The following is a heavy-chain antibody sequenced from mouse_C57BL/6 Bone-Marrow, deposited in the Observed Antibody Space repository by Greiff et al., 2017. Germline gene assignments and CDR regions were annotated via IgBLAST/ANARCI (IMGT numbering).Heavy chain of an antibody. Sequence: VQLQQSGPELVKPGASVKISCKASGYSITDYNMNWVKQSNGKSLEWIGVINPNYGTTSYNQKFKGKATLTVDQSSSTAYMQLNSLTSEDSAVYYCAREVSKGSYWYFDVWGTGTTVTVSA. CDR2: INPNYGTT. CDR1: GYSITDYN. J-gene: IGHJ1*03. D-gene: IGHD2-5*01. CDR3: AREVSKGSYWYFDV. V-gene: IGHV1-39*01.